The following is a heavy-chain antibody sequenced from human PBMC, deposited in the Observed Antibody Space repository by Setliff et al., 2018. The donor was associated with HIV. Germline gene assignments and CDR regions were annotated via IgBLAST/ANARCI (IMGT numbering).Heavy chain of an antibody. J-gene: IGHJ6*03. CDR2: MHPHSGNT. D-gene: IGHD3-10*01. Sequence: GASVKVSCKASSEYTFTYFDINWVRQAPGQGLEWMGWMHPHSGNTDYTQKFQGRVTMTRNTSISTAYMELSSLRSEDTAVYYCASYYGSGAHYPYYYYMDVWGKGTTVTVSS. CDR3: ASYYGSGAHYPYYYYMDV. CDR1: SEYTFTYFD. V-gene: IGHV1-8*02.